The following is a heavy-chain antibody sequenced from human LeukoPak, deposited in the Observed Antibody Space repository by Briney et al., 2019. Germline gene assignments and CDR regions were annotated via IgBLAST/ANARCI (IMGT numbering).Heavy chain of an antibody. D-gene: IGHD1-26*01. V-gene: IGHV1-69*13. J-gene: IGHJ4*02. CDR2: IIPIFGTA. Sequence: SVKVSCKASGGTFSSYAISWVRQAPGQGLEWIGGIIPIFGTANYAQKFQGRVTITADESTSTAYMELSSLRSEDTAVYYCARGLWELLLSPFDYWGQGTLVTVSS. CDR1: GGTFSSYA. CDR3: ARGLWELLLSPFDY.